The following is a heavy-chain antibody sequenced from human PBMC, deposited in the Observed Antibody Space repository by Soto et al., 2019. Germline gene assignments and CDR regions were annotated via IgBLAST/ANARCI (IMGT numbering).Heavy chain of an antibody. CDR2: IWYDGSNK. D-gene: IGHD6-13*01. CDR1: GFTFSSYG. CDR3: ARDRFRLMGIAAAPVMGATSGY. J-gene: IGHJ4*02. V-gene: IGHV3-33*01. Sequence: PGGSLRLSCAASGFTFSSYGMHWVRQAPGKGLEWVAVIWYDGSNKYYADSVKGRFTISRDNSKSTLYLQMNSLRAEDTAVYYCARDRFRLMGIAAAPVMGATSGYWGQGTLVTVSS.